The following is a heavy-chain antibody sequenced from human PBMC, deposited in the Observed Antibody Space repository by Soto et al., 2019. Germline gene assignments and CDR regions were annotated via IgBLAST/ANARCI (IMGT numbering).Heavy chain of an antibody. V-gene: IGHV3-15*01. J-gene: IGHJ4*02. CDR2: IKRKSDGATT. D-gene: IGHD2-2*02. CDR1: GFTFSNAW. Sequence: EVQLVESGGDVVHPGGSLRLSCAASGFTFSNAWMTWVRQGPGKGLEWVGRIKRKSDGATTDYAAPVKVRFAVSREESRDTVYLHMNSLKTEDIAWYYCNTLGYCGGSSGYRTGYFDYWGRGTLVTVSS. CDR3: NTLGYCGGSSGYRTGYFDY.